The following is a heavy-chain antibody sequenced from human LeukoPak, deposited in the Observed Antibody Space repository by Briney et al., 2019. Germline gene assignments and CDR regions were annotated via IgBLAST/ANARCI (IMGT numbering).Heavy chain of an antibody. D-gene: IGHD3-16*02. CDR1: GGSFSGYY. CDR3: ARGAYDYVWGSYRVDY. V-gene: IGHV4-34*01. CDR2: INHSGST. J-gene: IGHJ4*02. Sequence: PSETPSLTCAVYGGSFSGYYWSWIRQPPGKGLEWIGEINHSGSTNYNPSLKSRVTISVDTSKNQFSLKLSSVTAADTAVYYCARGAYDYVWGSYRVDYWGQGTLVTVSS.